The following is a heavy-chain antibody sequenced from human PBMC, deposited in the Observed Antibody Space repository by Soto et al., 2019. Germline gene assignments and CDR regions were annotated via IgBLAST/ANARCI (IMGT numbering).Heavy chain of an antibody. CDR1: GFTFSSYG. CDR2: IWYDGSNK. V-gene: IGHV3-33*01. CDR3: ARAYGSVSYGCWFDP. Sequence: QVQLVESGGGVVQPGRSLRLSCAASGFTFSSYGMHWVRQAPGKGLAWVAVIWYDGSNKYYADSVKGRFTISRDNSKNTLYLQMNSLRAEDTAVYYCARAYGSVSYGCWFDPWGQGTLVTVSS. J-gene: IGHJ5*02. D-gene: IGHD3-10*01.